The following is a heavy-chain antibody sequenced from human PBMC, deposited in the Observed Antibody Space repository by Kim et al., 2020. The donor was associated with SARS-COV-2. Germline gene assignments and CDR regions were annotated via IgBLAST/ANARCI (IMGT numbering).Heavy chain of an antibody. J-gene: IGHJ4*02. CDR2: IYYSGST. CDR1: GGSISSGGYY. Sequence: SETLSLTCTVSGGSISSGGYYWSWIRQHPGKGLEWIGYIYYSGSTYYNPSLKSRVTISVDTSKNQFSLKLSSVTAADTAVYYCAREQIFGVDIFDYWGQGTLVTVSS. CDR3: AREQIFGVDIFDY. D-gene: IGHD3-3*01. V-gene: IGHV4-31*03.